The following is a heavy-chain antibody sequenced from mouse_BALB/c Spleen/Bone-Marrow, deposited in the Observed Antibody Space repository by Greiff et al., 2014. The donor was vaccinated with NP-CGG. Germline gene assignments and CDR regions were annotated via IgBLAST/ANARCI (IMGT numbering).Heavy chain of an antibody. CDR2: INPDSSTI. CDR1: GFDFSRDW. CDR3: ARQYGNYWFAY. J-gene: IGHJ3*01. V-gene: IGHV4-1*02. D-gene: IGHD2-10*02. Sequence: EVKLMESGGGLVQPGGSLKLSCAASGFDFSRDWMTWVRQAPGKGLEWIGEINPDSSTISYAPSLKDKFIISRDNAKNTLDLQMSKVRSEDTALYYCARQYGNYWFAYWGQGTLVTVSA.